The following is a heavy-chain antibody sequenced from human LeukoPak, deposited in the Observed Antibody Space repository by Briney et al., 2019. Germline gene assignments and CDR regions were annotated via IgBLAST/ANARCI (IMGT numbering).Heavy chain of an antibody. CDR1: GFTVSSNY. Sequence: GGSLRLSCAASGFTVSSNYMSWVRQAPGKGLEWVSVIYSGGSTYYADSVKGRFTISRDNSKNTLYLQMNSLRAEDTAVYYCARALNYYGSGSYYNIRGQGTMVTVSS. CDR2: IYSGGST. V-gene: IGHV3-53*01. J-gene: IGHJ3*02. D-gene: IGHD3-10*01. CDR3: ARALNYYGSGSYYNI.